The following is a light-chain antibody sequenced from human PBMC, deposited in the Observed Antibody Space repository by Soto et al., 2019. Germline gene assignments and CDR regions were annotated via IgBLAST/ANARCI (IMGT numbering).Light chain of an antibody. V-gene: IGKV3-20*01. Sequence: EIVMTQSPATLSVSPGERAILSCRASQSVSSSYLAWYQQKPGQAPRLLIYGASSRATGIPDRFSGSGSGTDFTLTISRLEPEDFAVYYCQQWRTFGQGTKVDIK. CDR1: QSVSSSY. J-gene: IGKJ2*01. CDR2: GAS. CDR3: QQWRT.